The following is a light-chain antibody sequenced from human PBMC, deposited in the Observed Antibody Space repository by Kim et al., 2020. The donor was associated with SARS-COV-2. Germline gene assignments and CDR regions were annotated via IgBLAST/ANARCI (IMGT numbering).Light chain of an antibody. CDR1: QSISSW. CDR3: QQYNRGWT. Sequence: SASVGDRVTITCRASQSISSWLAWYQQKPGKAPKLLIYKASSLESGVPSRFSGSGSGTEFTLTISSLQPDDFATYYYQQYNRGWTFGQGTKVDIK. J-gene: IGKJ1*01. V-gene: IGKV1-5*03. CDR2: KAS.